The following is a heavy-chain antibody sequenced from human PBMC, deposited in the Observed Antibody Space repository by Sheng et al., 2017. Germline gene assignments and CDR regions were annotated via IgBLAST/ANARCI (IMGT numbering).Heavy chain of an antibody. J-gene: IGHJ6*03. Sequence: QVQLVESGGGVVQPGRSLRLSCAASGFTFSSYAMHWVRQAPGKGLEWVAVISYDGSNKYYADSVKGRFTISRDNSKNTLYLQMNSLRAEDTAVYYCARTSNNPEGYYYYYMDVWGKGTTVTVSS. CDR2: ISYDGSNK. CDR3: ARTSNNPEGYYYYYMDV. V-gene: IGHV3-30-3*01. CDR1: GFTFSSYA. D-gene: IGHD4-4*01.